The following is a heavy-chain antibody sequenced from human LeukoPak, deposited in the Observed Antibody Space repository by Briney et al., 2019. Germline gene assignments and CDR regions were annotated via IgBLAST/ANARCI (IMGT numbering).Heavy chain of an antibody. CDR3: ARGVSGSYYYYYMDV. CDR2: INPNSGGT. D-gene: IGHD1-26*01. V-gene: IGHV1-2*02. Sequence: ASVKVSCKASGYTFTGYYMHWVRQAPGQGLEWMGWINPNSGGTNYAQKFQGRVTMTRDTSFSTAYMELSRLRSDDTAVYYCARGVSGSYYYYYMDVWGKGTTVTVSS. J-gene: IGHJ6*03. CDR1: GYTFTGYY.